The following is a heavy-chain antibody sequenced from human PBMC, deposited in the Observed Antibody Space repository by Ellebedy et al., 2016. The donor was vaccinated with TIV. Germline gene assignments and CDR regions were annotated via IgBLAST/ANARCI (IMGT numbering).Heavy chain of an antibody. V-gene: IGHV3-23*01. D-gene: IGHD6-13*01. Sequence: GESLKISCAASGFTFRSYAMSWVRQAPGTGLEWVSAISNSGDTTYPDYVTGRFTISRDNSKDTLFLQMNSLRAEDTGVYYCAKLVGNSSWYAEYWGQGTLVTVYS. CDR1: GFTFRSYA. CDR3: AKLVGNSSWYAEY. J-gene: IGHJ4*02. CDR2: ISNSGDTT.